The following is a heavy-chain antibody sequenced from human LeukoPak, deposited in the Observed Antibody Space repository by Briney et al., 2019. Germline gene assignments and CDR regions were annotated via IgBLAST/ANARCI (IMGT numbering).Heavy chain of an antibody. CDR2: IYYSGST. CDR1: SASISGGDYY. CDR3: ARARRLLWFGELLAWYFGL. V-gene: IGHV4-30-4*01. Sequence: SETLSLTCTVSSASISGGDYYWSWIRQPPGKGLEWIGYIYYSGSTYYTPSLKSRVTISVDTSKNQFSLNLNSVTAADTAVYYWARARRLLWFGELLAWYFGLWGRGTLVTVSS. J-gene: IGHJ2*01. D-gene: IGHD3-10*01.